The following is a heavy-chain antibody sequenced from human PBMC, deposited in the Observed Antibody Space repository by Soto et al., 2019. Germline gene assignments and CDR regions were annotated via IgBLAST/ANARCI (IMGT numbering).Heavy chain of an antibody. CDR2: IYYSGST. CDR1: GDSISISSYY. Sequence: SETLSLTCTVSGDSISISSYYWGWIRQPPGKGLEWIGSIYYSGSTYYNPSLKSRVTISVDTSKNHFSLKLSPVTAADTAVYYCARPLDSSGYFYWGQGTLVTVSS. V-gene: IGHV4-39*02. D-gene: IGHD3-22*01. CDR3: ARPLDSSGYFY. J-gene: IGHJ4*02.